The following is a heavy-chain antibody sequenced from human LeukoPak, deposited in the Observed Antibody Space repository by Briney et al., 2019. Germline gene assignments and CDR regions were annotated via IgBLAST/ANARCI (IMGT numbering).Heavy chain of an antibody. CDR1: GYTFTSYS. V-gene: IGHV7-4-1*02. CDR3: ARDARVGSYDH. Sequence: ASVKVSCKASGYTFTSYSMNWVRQVPVQGLEWMGYISANTGNPTYAQDFTGRFVFFWDTSVTTAYLQISSLKAEDTAVYYCARDARVGSYDHWGQGTLVTVSS. CDR2: ISANTGNP. J-gene: IGHJ4*02. D-gene: IGHD1-26*01.